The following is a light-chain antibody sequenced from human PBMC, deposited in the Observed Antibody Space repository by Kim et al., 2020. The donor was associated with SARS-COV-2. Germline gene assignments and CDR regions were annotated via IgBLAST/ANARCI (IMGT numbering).Light chain of an antibody. CDR1: QTIDTL. CDR2: RAS. V-gene: IGKV1-5*01. CDR3: QHYNAYPYT. Sequence: SATVGERVTITCRASQTIDTLLAWYQQKPGKSPKLLVYRASTLETGVPSRFSGSGSGTEFSLTISSLQPDDFATYYCQHYNAYPYTFGQGTKLEI. J-gene: IGKJ2*01.